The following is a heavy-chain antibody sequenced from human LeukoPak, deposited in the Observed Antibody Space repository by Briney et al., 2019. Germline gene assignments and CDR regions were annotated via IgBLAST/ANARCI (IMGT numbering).Heavy chain of an antibody. V-gene: IGHV3-23*01. D-gene: IGHD6-25*01. Sequence: GGSLRLSCAASGFTFSSYAMSWVRQAPGKGLEWVSAISGSGGGTYYADSVKGRFTISRDNSKNTLYLQMNSLRAEDTAVYYCAKDRVGGIAAPRSFDYWGQGTLVTVSS. CDR1: GFTFSSYA. CDR3: AKDRVGGIAAPRSFDY. J-gene: IGHJ4*02. CDR2: ISGSGGGT.